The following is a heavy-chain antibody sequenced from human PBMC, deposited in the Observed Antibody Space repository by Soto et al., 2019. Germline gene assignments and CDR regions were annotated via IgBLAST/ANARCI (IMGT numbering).Heavy chain of an antibody. V-gene: IGHV1-18*01. Sequence: SVKVSCKASGYTFTSYGISWVRQAPGQGLEWMGWISAYNGNTNYAQKLQGRVTMTTDTSTSTAYMELRSLRSDDTAVYYCARIAAADKFGLLDPWGQGTLVTVS. J-gene: IGHJ5*02. D-gene: IGHD6-13*01. CDR2: ISAYNGNT. CDR1: GYTFTSYG. CDR3: ARIAAADKFGLLDP.